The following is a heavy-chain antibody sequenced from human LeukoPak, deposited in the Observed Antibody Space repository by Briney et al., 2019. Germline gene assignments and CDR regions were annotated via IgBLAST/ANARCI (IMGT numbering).Heavy chain of an antibody. CDR3: AKDSLSRYFDWLLPDY. CDR2: ISGSGGST. Sequence: GGSLRLSFAASGFTFSSYAMSWVRQAPGKGLEWVSAISGSGGSTYYADSVKGRFTISRDNSKNTLYLQMNSLRAEDTAVYYCAKDSLSRYFDWLLPDYWGQGTLVTVSS. J-gene: IGHJ4*02. CDR1: GFTFSSYA. D-gene: IGHD3-9*01. V-gene: IGHV3-23*01.